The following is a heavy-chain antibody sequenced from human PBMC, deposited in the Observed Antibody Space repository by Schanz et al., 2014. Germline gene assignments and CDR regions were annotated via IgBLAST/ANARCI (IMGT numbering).Heavy chain of an antibody. D-gene: IGHD3-16*01. CDR3: AKGLYYDNTGGGFDY. CDR2: ISGSGGST. Sequence: EVQLVESGGGFVQPGGSLRLSCAASGFTFSSYGMHWVRQAPGKGLEWVSGISGSGGSTYYADSVKGRFTISRDNSKTTLSLQMNSLRAEDTAVYYCAKGLYYDNTGGGFDYWGQGTLVTVSS. V-gene: IGHV3-23*04. CDR1: GFTFSSYG. J-gene: IGHJ4*02.